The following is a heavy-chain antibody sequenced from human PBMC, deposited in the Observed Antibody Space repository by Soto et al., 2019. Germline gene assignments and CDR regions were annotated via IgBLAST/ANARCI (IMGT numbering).Heavy chain of an antibody. Sequence: SETLSLTCTVSGGSISSSSYYWGWIRQPPGKGLEWIGSIYYSGSTYYNPSLKSRVTISVDTSKNQFSLKLSSVTAADTAVYYCARQNYYDSSGPWDFDYWGQGTLVTVSS. D-gene: IGHD3-22*01. CDR2: IYYSGST. CDR3: ARQNYYDSSGPWDFDY. J-gene: IGHJ4*02. CDR1: GGSISSSSYY. V-gene: IGHV4-39*01.